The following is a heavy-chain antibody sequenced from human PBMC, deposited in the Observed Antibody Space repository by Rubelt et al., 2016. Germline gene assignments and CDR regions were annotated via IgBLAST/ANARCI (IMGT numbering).Heavy chain of an antibody. J-gene: IGHJ4*02. Sequence: QVQLQESGPGLVKPSGTLSLTCAVSGGSISSGNWWSWVRQPPGKGLEWIGCIFYGGTTHYKPSLESRVTMSVDTSKNQFSLKLSSVTAADMAIYYCARGGVNWNYDYWGQGTLVTVSS. V-gene: IGHV4-4*02. CDR1: GGSISSGNW. CDR3: ARGGVNWNYDY. D-gene: IGHD1-7*01. CDR2: IFYGGTT.